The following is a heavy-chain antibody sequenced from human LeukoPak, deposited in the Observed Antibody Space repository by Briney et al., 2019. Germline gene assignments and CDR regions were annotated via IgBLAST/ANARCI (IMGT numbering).Heavy chain of an antibody. J-gene: IGHJ3*02. CDR2: FRGDGGST. D-gene: IGHD6-13*01. Sequence: PGGSLRLSCEVSGFTFSTFGMNWLRQAPGKGLEWVSSFRGDGGSTYYAESVKGRFTISRDNSKNTVYLQMNNLRVEDTAIYYCAKEAAAGAFDIWGQGTMVTVSS. V-gene: IGHV3-23*01. CDR1: GFTFSTFG. CDR3: AKEAAAGAFDI.